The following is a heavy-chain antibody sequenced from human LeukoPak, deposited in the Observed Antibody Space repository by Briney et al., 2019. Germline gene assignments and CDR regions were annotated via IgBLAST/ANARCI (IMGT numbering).Heavy chain of an antibody. J-gene: IGHJ4*02. V-gene: IGHV3-49*03. CDR2: IRSKIYGGTT. Sequence: GRSLRLSCTASGFTFGDYAMSWFRQAPGKGLEWVGFIRSKIYGGTTEYAASVKGRFTISRDDSKSIAYLQMNSLKTEDTAVYYCTRDQYSSGWYDILFDYWGLGTLVTVSS. CDR3: TRDQYSSGWYDILFDY. CDR1: GFTFGDYA. D-gene: IGHD6-19*01.